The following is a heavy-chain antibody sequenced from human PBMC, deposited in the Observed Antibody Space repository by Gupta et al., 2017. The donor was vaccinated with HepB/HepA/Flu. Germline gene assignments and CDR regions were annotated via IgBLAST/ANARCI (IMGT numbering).Heavy chain of an antibody. CDR3: ARGRYYYDSSGYLGWYFDL. D-gene: IGHD3-22*01. Sequence: QVQLQQWGAGLFPPSETLSLTCAVYGGSFSGSYWSWIRQPPGKGLEWIGEINHSGSTNYNPSRKRRVTISVDTSKNQFSLKLSSVTAADTAVYYCARGRYYYDSSGYLGWYFDLWGRGTLVTDSS. CDR2: INHSGST. CDR1: GGSFSGSY. V-gene: IGHV4-34*01. J-gene: IGHJ2*01.